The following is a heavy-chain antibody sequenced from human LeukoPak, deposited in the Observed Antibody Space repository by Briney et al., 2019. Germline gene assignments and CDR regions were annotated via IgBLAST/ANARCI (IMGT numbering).Heavy chain of an antibody. CDR3: AREASSGVY. CDR2: IYSGGST. CDR1: GFTFSSYS. Sequence: GGSLRLSCAASGFTFSSYSMNWVRQAPGKGLEWVSVIYSGGSTYYADSVKGRFTISRHNSKNTLYLQMNSLRAEDTAVYYCAREASSGVYWGQGTLVTVSS. J-gene: IGHJ4*02. V-gene: IGHV3-53*04. D-gene: IGHD3-22*01.